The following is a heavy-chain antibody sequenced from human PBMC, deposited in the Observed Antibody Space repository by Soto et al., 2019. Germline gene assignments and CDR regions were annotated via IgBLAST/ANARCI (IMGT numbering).Heavy chain of an antibody. Sequence: ASVKVSCKASGYTFTNFGVTWVRRAPGQGLEWMGWINPGSGVTNQAQKFQGRVTMTRDTSITTTYMELNSLTSDDTAVYYCARVAGHKNARFDTWGQGALVTVSS. CDR2: INPGSGVT. D-gene: IGHD1-1*01. V-gene: IGHV1-2*02. CDR1: GYTFTNFG. CDR3: ARVAGHKNARFDT. J-gene: IGHJ4*02.